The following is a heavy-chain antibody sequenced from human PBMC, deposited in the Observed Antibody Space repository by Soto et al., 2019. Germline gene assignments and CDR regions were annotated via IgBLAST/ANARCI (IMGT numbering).Heavy chain of an antibody. CDR1: GYSISSSNW. V-gene: IGHV4-28*01. D-gene: IGHD1-26*01. J-gene: IGHJ4*02. CDR3: ARREIQGPIDY. CDR2: IYYSGTT. Sequence: QVQLQESGPGLVKPSDTLSLTCAVSGYSISSSNWWGWIRQPPGKGLEWIGYIYYSGTTYYNPSLKSLVTRSVDPSKNQFSLKLTSVTAVDTAVYYCARREIQGPIDYWGQGTLVTVSS.